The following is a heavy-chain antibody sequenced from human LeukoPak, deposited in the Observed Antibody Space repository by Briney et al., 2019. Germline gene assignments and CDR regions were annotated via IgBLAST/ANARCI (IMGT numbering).Heavy chain of an antibody. D-gene: IGHD3-22*01. V-gene: IGHV3-74*01. CDR3: ARGGPDSSDYSSLFDY. CDR2: VNSDGSSR. J-gene: IGHJ4*02. Sequence: PGGSLRLSCAASGFTFSNYWMSWVRQAPEKGLVWVSRVNSDGSSRNYADSVEGRSTISRDNAKNTLDLQMNSLRAEDTAVYYCARGGPDSSDYSSLFDYWGQGILVTVSS. CDR1: GFTFSNYW.